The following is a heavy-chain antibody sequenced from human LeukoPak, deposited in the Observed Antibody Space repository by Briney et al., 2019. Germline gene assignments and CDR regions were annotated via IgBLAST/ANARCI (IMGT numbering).Heavy chain of an antibody. CDR3: TTDPPVPADDAFDI. D-gene: IGHD2-2*01. CDR2: IKSKTDGGTT. J-gene: IGHJ3*02. CDR1: RFTFSNAW. V-gene: IGHV3-15*01. Sequence: GGSLRLSCAASRFTFSNAWMSWVRQAPGKGLEWVGRIKSKTDGGTTDYAAPVKGRFTISRDDSKNTLYLQVNSLKTEDTAVYYCTTDPPVPADDAFDIWGQGTMVTVSS.